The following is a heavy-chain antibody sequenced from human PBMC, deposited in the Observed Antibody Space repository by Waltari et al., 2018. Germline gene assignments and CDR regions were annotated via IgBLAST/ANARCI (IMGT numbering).Heavy chain of an antibody. J-gene: IGHJ4*02. CDR2: ISNDGNNK. D-gene: IGHD5-12*01. CDR1: GFIFSNCN. V-gene: IGHV3-30*18. Sequence: QMQLVESGGGVVQPGRSLRLSCAASGFIFSNCNMPWVRQGTGQGLEGVAGISNDGNNKDYAESVKTRFTVSRENSKNTLYLQINSLRDDDTAVYYCVKYSGFDYFFDYWGQGTLVTVSS. CDR3: VKYSGFDYFFDY.